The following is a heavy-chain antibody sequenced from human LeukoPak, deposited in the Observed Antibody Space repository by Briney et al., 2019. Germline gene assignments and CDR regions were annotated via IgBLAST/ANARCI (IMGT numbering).Heavy chain of an antibody. CDR1: GPTFTGYY. CDR3: ARGNAVLMVYAAPEYYFDY. CDR2: INPNSGGT. J-gene: IGHJ4*02. Sequence: ASVNVSCKASGPTFTGYYMHWVRQAPGQGLEWMGWINPNSGGTNYAQKFQGRVTMTRDTSITTAYMELSRLRSDDTAVYYSARGNAVLMVYAAPEYYFDYWGQGTLVTVSS. D-gene: IGHD2-8*01. V-gene: IGHV1-2*02.